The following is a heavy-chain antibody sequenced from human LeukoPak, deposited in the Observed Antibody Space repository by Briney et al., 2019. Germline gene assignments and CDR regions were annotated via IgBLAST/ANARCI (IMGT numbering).Heavy chain of an antibody. CDR1: VDSISSSLDA. J-gene: IGHJ6*03. V-gene: IGHV4-39*07. D-gene: IGHD4-17*01. CDR2: IYYTGST. Sequence: SETLSLTCTVSVDSISSSLDAWGWIRQPPGKGLDWIGNIYYTGSTYYNPSRNSRVTISLDTSKNQFSLNLISVTAADTAVYYCARVENGDYYMDVWGKGTTVTVSS. CDR3: ARVENGDYYMDV.